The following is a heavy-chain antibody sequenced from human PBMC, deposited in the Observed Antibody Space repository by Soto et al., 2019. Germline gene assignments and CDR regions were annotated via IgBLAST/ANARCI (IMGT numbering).Heavy chain of an antibody. V-gene: IGHV3-21*01. Sequence: RGGSLRLSCAASGFTFSSYSMNWVRQAPGKGLEWVSSISSSSTLIYYADSLKGRFTVSRDNAKNSLFLQVNSLRAEDTAVYYCARVYTYGYGFDSWGQGTLVTVSS. CDR1: GFTFSSYS. D-gene: IGHD5-18*01. CDR3: ARVYTYGYGFDS. CDR2: ISSSSTLI. J-gene: IGHJ4*02.